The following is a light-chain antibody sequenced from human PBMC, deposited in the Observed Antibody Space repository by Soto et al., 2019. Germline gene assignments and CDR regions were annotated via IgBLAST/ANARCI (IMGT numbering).Light chain of an antibody. CDR2: AAS. CDR3: QKYSSAPLT. J-gene: IGKJ4*01. CDR1: QGISHY. V-gene: IGKV1-27*01. Sequence: DIPMTQSPSSLSASVGDRVTITCRASQGISHYLAWYQQKPGKVPKLLIYAASTLQSGVPSRFSGSGSGTDFTLTISSLQPEDVATYYCQKYSSAPLTFGGGTKVEIK.